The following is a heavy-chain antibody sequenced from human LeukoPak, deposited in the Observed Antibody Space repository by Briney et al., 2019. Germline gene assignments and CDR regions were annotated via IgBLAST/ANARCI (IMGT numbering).Heavy chain of an antibody. D-gene: IGHD3-9*01. CDR1: GYTFTGYY. J-gene: IGHJ3*02. Sequence: ASVKVSCKASGYTFTGYYMHWVRQAPGQGLEWMGWINPNSGGTNYAQKFQGRVTMTRDTSISTAYMELSRLRSDDTAVYYCARGPVLQYFDWLSGDAFDIWGQGTMVTVSS. CDR2: INPNSGGT. CDR3: ARGPVLQYFDWLSGDAFDI. V-gene: IGHV1-2*02.